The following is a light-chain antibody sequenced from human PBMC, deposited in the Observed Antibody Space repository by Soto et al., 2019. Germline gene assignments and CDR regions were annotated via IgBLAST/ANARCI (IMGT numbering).Light chain of an antibody. J-gene: IGKJ4*01. Sequence: IVLTQSPGTLSLSPGERATLSCRASQSVSSSYLAWYQQKPDQAPRLLIYGASSRATGIPDRFSGSGSGTDFTLTISRLEPEDFAVYYCQQYGSPRFGGGTKV. CDR1: QSVSSSY. CDR3: QQYGSPR. V-gene: IGKV3-20*01. CDR2: GAS.